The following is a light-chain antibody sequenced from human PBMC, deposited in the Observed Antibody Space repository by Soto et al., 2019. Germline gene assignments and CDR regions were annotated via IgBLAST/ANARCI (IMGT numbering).Light chain of an antibody. Sequence: DIQMTQSPSTLSASVGDRVTITCRASQSISSWLAWYQQKAGKAPKLLIYKASSLDSGVPLRFSGSGSGTEFTLTISSLQPDDFATYYCQNYNSYSRTFGQGTTVDIK. CDR3: QNYNSYSRT. J-gene: IGKJ1*01. V-gene: IGKV1-5*03. CDR2: KAS. CDR1: QSISSW.